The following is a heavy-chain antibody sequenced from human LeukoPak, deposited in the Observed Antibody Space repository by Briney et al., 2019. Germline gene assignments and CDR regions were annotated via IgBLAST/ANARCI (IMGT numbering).Heavy chain of an antibody. CDR2: ISSASNYR. D-gene: IGHD3-10*01. CDR1: GISFTNYA. Sequence: GGSLRLSCAASGISFTNYAMSWVRQAPARGLEWVSSISSASNYRYYADLVKGRFTISRDNGRNSLYLQMNSLRAEDTAVYYCARGAYGSGSSYNYYGMDVWGQGTTVTVSS. J-gene: IGHJ6*02. CDR3: ARGAYGSGSSYNYYGMDV. V-gene: IGHV3-21*06.